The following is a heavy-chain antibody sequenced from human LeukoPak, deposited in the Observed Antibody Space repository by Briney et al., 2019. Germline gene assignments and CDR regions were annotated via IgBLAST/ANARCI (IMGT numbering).Heavy chain of an antibody. Sequence: PSETLSLTCAVSGYSISSGYYWSWIRQSAGKGLEWIGHLYTRGSTNYNPSLKSRVTMSVDTSKNQFSLRLNSLAAADTAIYYRARDNCGGDCFHDYWGQGTLVTVSS. CDR3: ARDNCGGDCFHDY. D-gene: IGHD2-21*02. J-gene: IGHJ4*02. CDR2: LYTRGST. CDR1: GYSISSGYY. V-gene: IGHV4-4*07.